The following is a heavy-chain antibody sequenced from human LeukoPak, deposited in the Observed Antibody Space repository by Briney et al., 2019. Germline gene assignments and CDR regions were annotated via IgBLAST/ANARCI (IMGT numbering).Heavy chain of an antibody. V-gene: IGHV1-46*01. J-gene: IGHJ4*02. CDR3: ARESLGYSYGVYYFDY. CDR2: INPSGGST. D-gene: IGHD5-18*01. CDR1: GYTFTSYY. Sequence: ASVKVSCKASGYTFTSYYMHWVRQAPGQGLEWMGIINPSGGSTSYAQKFQGRVTMTRDTSTSTVYMELSSLRSEDTAVDYCARESLGYSYGVYYFDYWGQGTLVTVSS.